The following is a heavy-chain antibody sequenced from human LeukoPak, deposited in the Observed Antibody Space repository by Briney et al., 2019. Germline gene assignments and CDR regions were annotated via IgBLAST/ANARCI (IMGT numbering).Heavy chain of an antibody. CDR3: ARARPSMWIDY. Sequence: GGSLRLSCAASGFTFSNYNMNWVRQAPGKGLEWVSFISSSSSYIYYADSVKGRFTISRDSSKNTLYLQMNSLRPEDTAVYYCARARPSMWIDYWGQGTLVTVSS. V-gene: IGHV3-21*01. CDR1: GFTFSNYN. D-gene: IGHD5-12*01. J-gene: IGHJ4*02. CDR2: ISSSSSYI.